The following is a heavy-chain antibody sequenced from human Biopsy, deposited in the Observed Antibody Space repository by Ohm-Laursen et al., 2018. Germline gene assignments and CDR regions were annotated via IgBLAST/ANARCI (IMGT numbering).Heavy chain of an antibody. V-gene: IGHV4-4*07. Sequence: GTLSLTCTVSGASMTGYFWTWVRQPAGKGLEWIGHIYTIGDTTYNPSLESRVTMSLDTSKNQFSLKMTSLTAADTALYFCAREDEGLLRALDLWGQGTMVTVSS. D-gene: IGHD3-3*01. CDR3: AREDEGLLRALDL. CDR1: GASMTGYF. CDR2: IYTIGDT. J-gene: IGHJ3*01.